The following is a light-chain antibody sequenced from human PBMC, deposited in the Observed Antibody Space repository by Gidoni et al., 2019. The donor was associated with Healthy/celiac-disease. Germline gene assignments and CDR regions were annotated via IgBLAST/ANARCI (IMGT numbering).Light chain of an antibody. V-gene: IGKV3-20*01. CDR1: QSVSSSY. J-gene: IGKJ1*01. Sequence: EIVLTQSPGTLSLSPGERATLSCRASQSVSSSYLAWYQQKPGQAPRLLIYGASSGATGIPDRFSGSGSGTDFTLTISRLEPEDFAVYYCQQYGSSPWTFXQXTKVEIK. CDR3: QQYGSSPWT. CDR2: GAS.